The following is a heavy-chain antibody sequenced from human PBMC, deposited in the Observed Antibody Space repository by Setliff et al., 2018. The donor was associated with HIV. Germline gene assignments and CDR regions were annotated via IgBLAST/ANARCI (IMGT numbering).Heavy chain of an antibody. CDR2: VYHSGST. D-gene: IGHD1-26*01. Sequence: PSETLSLTCTVSGASMSGHYWSWLRQPPGKTLEWIGYVYHSGSTNYNPSLKSRVTISVDTSKNQFSMKLRSVTAADTAVYYCARLRSELGVFDYWGQGTLVTVSS. J-gene: IGHJ4*02. CDR3: ARLRSELGVFDY. V-gene: IGHV4-59*08. CDR1: GASMSGHY.